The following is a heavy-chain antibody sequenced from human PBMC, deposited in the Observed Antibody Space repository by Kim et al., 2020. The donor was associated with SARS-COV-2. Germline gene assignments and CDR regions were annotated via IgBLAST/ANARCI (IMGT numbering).Heavy chain of an antibody. CDR2: IYYSGST. CDR1: GGSISSGGYY. V-gene: IGHV4-31*03. Sequence: SETLSLTFTVSGGSISSGGYYWSWIRQHPGKGLEWIGYIYYSGSTYYNPSLKSRVTISVDTSKNQFSLKLSSVTAADTAVYYCASSHCGGDCYCPLCYYGMDVWGQGATVTVSS. J-gene: IGHJ6*02. CDR3: ASSHCGGDCYCPLCYYGMDV. D-gene: IGHD2-21*02.